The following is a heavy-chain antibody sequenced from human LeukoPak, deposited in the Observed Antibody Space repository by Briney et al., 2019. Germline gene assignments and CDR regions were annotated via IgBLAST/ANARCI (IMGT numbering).Heavy chain of an antibody. Sequence: PGGSLRLSCAASKLTFSNDANHWGRQAPDKGLEWVAFISDDGSRQHYADSVKGRFTISRDNSKNTLNLQMNSLRAEDTAGCYCLKDRTRTYTLDYWGQGTLVTVSS. J-gene: IGHJ4*02. CDR1: KLTFSNDA. D-gene: IGHD3-16*01. CDR2: ISDDGSRQ. CDR3: LKDRTRTYTLDY. V-gene: IGHV3-30-3*01.